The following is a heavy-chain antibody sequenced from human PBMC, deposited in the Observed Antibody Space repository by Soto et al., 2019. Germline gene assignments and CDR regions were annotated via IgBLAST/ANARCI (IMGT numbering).Heavy chain of an antibody. D-gene: IGHD2-15*01. CDR3: AREENCRGGTCYSEYFHH. J-gene: IGHJ1*01. V-gene: IGHV1-58*01. CDR2: LVVGSGNT. CDR1: GFMFTSSA. Sequence: GASVKVSFKTSGFMFTSSAVQWLRQARGQRLEWIGWLVVGSGNTHYAQHFQERVTLTRDMSTGTAYMELSSLRSEDTAVYYCAREENCRGGTCYSEYFHHWGQGTLVTVSS.